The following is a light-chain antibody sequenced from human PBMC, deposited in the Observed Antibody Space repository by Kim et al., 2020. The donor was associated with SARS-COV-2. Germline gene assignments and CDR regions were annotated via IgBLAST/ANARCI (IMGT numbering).Light chain of an antibody. Sequence: ATTGDRVTITCRASQGISSYLAWYQQKPGKAPKLLIYAASTLQSGVPSRFSGSGSGTDFTLTISCLQSEDFATYYCQQYYSYPPTFGQGTKVDIK. CDR2: AAS. CDR1: QGISSY. J-gene: IGKJ1*01. V-gene: IGKV1-8*01. CDR3: QQYYSYPPT.